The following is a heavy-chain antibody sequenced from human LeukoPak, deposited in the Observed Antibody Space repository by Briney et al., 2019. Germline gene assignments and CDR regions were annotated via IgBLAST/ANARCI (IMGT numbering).Heavy chain of an antibody. CDR3: TRGGPSYYYDSSAGQIDY. V-gene: IGHV3-49*03. Sequence: GGSLRLSGTASGFTFGDYAMSWFRQAPGKGLEWVGFIRSKAYGGTTEYAASVKGRFTISRDDSKSIAYLQMNSLKTEDTAVYYCTRGGPSYYYDSSAGQIDYWGQGTLVTVSS. J-gene: IGHJ4*02. D-gene: IGHD3-22*01. CDR2: IRSKAYGGTT. CDR1: GFTFGDYA.